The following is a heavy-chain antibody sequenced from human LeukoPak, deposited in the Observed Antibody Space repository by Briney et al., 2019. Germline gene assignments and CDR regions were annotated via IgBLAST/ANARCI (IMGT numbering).Heavy chain of an antibody. CDR1: GGSFSDYY. D-gene: IGHD2-2*01. CDR3: ASGSSLPGDIVVVPAAQGYYYYMDV. V-gene: IGHV4-34*01. CDR2: INHSGST. Sequence: SETLSLTCAVYGGSFSDYYWSWIRQPPGKGLEWIGEINHSGSTNYNPSLKSRVTISVDTSKNQFSLKLSSVTAADTAVYYCASGSSLPGDIVVVPAAQGYYYYMDVWGKGTTVTVS. J-gene: IGHJ6*03.